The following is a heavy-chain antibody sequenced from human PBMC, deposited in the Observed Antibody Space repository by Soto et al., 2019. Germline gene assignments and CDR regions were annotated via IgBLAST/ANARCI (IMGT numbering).Heavy chain of an antibody. CDR2: ISGYNGNT. V-gene: IGHV1-18*01. Sequence: QVQLVQSGPEEKKPGASVKVSCKASGYTFNMHGISWVRQAPGQGLEWMGWISGYNGNTDYAQKLQGRVTLTTDTSTSTAYMELRSLRPDDTAVYYCAREQYYYDSSGNGGIEFDCWGQGTLVTVSS. D-gene: IGHD3-22*01. CDR1: GYTFNMHG. CDR3: AREQYYYDSSGNGGIEFDC. J-gene: IGHJ4*02.